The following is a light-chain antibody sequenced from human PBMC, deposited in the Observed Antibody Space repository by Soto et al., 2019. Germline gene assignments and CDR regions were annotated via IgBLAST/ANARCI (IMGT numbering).Light chain of an antibody. CDR2: EVS. CDR1: SSDVGGYNY. Sequence: QSALTQPASVSGSPGQSITISCTGTSSDVGGYNYVSWYQQHPGKAPKLMIYEVSNRPSGVSNRFSGSKSGNTASLTISGPQGEDEADYYCSSYTSSSTLVVFGGGTKLTVL. CDR3: SSYTSSSTLVV. J-gene: IGLJ2*01. V-gene: IGLV2-14*01.